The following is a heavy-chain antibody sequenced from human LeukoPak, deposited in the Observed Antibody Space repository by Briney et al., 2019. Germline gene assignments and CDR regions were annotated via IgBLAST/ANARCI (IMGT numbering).Heavy chain of an antibody. CDR2: IYHSGST. CDR3: ARDKGGLLWFGELNWFDP. D-gene: IGHD3-10*01. CDR1: GYSIGSGYY. Sequence: SETLSLTCTVSGYSIGSGYYWGWIRQPPGKGLEWIGSIYHSGSTYYNPSLKSRVTISVDTSKNQFSLKLSSVTAADTAVYYCARDKGGLLWFGELNWFDPWGQGTLVTVSS. J-gene: IGHJ5*02. V-gene: IGHV4-38-2*02.